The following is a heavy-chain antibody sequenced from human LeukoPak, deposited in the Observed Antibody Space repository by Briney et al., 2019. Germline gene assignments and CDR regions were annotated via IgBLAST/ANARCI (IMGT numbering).Heavy chain of an antibody. CDR2: VSYIGST. CDR1: NDSFGSRY. CDR3: ARDLVTVTKGFDI. J-gene: IGHJ3*02. V-gene: IGHV4-59*11. D-gene: IGHD4-17*01. Sequence: SETLSLTCAVSNDSFGSRYWTWIRQPPGKGLEWIGYVSYIGSTNYNPSLKSRVTISIDTSKNQFSLKLTSVTAADTAVYYCARDLVTVTKGFDIWGQGTMVSVSS.